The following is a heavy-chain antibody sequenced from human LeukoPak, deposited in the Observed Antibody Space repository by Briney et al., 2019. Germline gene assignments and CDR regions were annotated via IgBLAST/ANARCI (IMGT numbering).Heavy chain of an antibody. CDR2: INTDGSYT. CDR1: GFTFSNYW. CDR3: AREIMGYATSGPGK. V-gene: IGHV3-74*01. D-gene: IGHD3-22*01. J-gene: IGHJ4*02. Sequence: GGSLRLSCAASGFTFSNYWMHWVRQAPGQGLVWVSRINTDGSYTRYADSVKGRFTISRDNAKDTLYLQMNSLRVEDTAVYYCAREIMGYATSGPGKWGQGTLVTVSS.